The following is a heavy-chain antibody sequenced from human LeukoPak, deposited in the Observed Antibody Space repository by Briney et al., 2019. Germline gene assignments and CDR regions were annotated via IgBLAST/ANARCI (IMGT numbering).Heavy chain of an antibody. V-gene: IGHV3-33*01. CDR1: GFTFSSYG. CDR2: IWYDGSNK. D-gene: IGHD4-17*01. CDR3: ARERVGYGDYDASDI. J-gene: IGHJ3*02. Sequence: GGSLRLSCAASGFTFSSYGMHWVRQAPGKGLEWVAVIWYDGSNKYYADSVKGRFTISRDNSKNTLYLQMNSLRAEDTAVYYCARERVGYGDYDASDIWGQGTMVTVSS.